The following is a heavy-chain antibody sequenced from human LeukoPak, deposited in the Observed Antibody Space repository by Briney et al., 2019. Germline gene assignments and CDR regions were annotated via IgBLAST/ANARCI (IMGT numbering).Heavy chain of an antibody. D-gene: IGHD3-3*01. J-gene: IGHJ4*02. CDR1: GFTFSSYS. Sequence: GGSLRLSCAASGFTFSSYSMNWVRQAPGKGLEWVSSISSNSSYIYYADSVKGRFTISRDNAKNSLYLQMDSLRAEDTAVYYCARFTIYNGNFDYWGQGTLVTVSS. V-gene: IGHV3-21*04. CDR2: ISSNSSYI. CDR3: ARFTIYNGNFDY.